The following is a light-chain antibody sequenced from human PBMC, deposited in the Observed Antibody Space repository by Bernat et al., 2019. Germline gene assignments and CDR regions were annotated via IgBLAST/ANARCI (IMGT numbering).Light chain of an antibody. CDR3: QQDNNWPQT. Sequence: EIVMTHSPATLSVSPGERATLSCRASQSVSSTLAWYQQKPGQAPRLLMYDASTRATGIPARFSGSGSGTVFTLTISSLQSEDFAIYYCQQDNNWPQTFGGGTKVEIK. CDR1: QSVSST. CDR2: DAS. J-gene: IGKJ4*01. V-gene: IGKV3-15*01.